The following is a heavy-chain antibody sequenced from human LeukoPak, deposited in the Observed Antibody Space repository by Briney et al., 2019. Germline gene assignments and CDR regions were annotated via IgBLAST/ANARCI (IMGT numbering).Heavy chain of an antibody. CDR3: ARRQGTTLSFDY. Sequence: GASVTVSFTCSGYTFTIYGFSWVRQAQGQGLEWMGWINAYNGNTNYAKKLQGRVTMNTDKSTNKEYMELRSLRFDDTAVYYCARRQGTTLSFDYWGQGTLVTVSS. CDR2: INAYNGNT. J-gene: IGHJ4*02. V-gene: IGHV1-18*01. CDR1: GYTFTIYG. D-gene: IGHD1-1*01.